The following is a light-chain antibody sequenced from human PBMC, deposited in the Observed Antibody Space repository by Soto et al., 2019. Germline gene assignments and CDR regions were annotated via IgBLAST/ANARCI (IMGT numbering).Light chain of an antibody. CDR2: ENN. V-gene: IGLV6-57*01. J-gene: IGLJ3*02. Sequence: NFMLTQPHSMSASPGKTVTISCIRSSGSIGSDFVQWYQQRPGTSPTTVIYENNQRPSGVPDRFSGFVDSSSNSASFIISGLQTEDEATYYCQSYDSSNRWVFGGGTKLTVL. CDR1: SGSIGSDF. CDR3: QSYDSSNRWV.